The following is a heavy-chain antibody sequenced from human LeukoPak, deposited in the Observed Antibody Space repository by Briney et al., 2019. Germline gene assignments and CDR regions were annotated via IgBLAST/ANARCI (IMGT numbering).Heavy chain of an antibody. J-gene: IGHJ4*02. CDR1: GYTFTSYY. CDR2: INPSGGST. V-gene: IGHV1-46*01. Sequence: ASVKVSCKASGYTFTSYYMHWVRQAPGQGLKWMGIINPSGGSTSYAQKFQGRVTMTRDTSTSTVYMELSSLRSEDTAVYYCARVRGSGYYYDEVDYWGQGTLVTVSS. D-gene: IGHD3-22*01. CDR3: ARVRGSGYYYDEVDY.